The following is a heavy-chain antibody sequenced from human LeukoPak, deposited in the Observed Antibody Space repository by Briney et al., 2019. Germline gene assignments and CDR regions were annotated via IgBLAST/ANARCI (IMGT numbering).Heavy chain of an antibody. CDR1: GGSFSGYY. V-gene: IGHV4-34*01. Sequence: SETLSLTCAVYGGSFSGYYWSWIRQPPGKGLEWIGEINHSGSTNYNPSLKSRVTISVGTSKNQFSLKLSSVTAADTAVYYCARGSSSIAARLFDYWGQGTLVTVSS. D-gene: IGHD6-6*01. J-gene: IGHJ4*02. CDR3: ARGSSSIAARLFDY. CDR2: INHSGST.